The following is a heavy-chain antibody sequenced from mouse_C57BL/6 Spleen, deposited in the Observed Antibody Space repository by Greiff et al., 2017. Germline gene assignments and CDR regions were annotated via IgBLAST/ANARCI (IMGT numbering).Heavy chain of an antibody. CDR1: GYTFTDYE. V-gene: IGHV1-15*01. J-gene: IGHJ2*01. CDR3: TRWRTRRGRGYFDY. D-gene: IGHD1-3*01. Sequence: QVQLQQSGAELVRPGASVTLSCKASGYTFTDYEMHWVKQTPVHGLEWIGAIDPETGGTAYNQKFKGKAILTADKSSSTAYMELRSLTSEDSAVFYGTRWRTRRGRGYFDYWGQGTTLTVSS. CDR2: IDPETGGT.